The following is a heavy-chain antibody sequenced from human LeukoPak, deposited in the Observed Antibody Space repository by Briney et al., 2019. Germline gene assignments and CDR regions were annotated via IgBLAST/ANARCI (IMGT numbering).Heavy chain of an antibody. CDR2: IYHSGST. CDR1: GYSISGGYY. CDR3: ARPLYSSSSGFDY. D-gene: IGHD6-6*01. Sequence: PSETLSLTCAVSGYSISGGYYWGWIRQPPGKGLEWIGSIYHSGSTYYNPSLKNRVTISVDTSKNQFSLKLSSVTAADTAVYYCARPLYSSSSGFDYWGQGTLVTVSS. J-gene: IGHJ4*02. V-gene: IGHV4-38-2*01.